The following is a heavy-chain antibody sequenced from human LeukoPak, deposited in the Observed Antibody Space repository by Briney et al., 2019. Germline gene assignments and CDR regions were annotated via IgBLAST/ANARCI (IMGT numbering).Heavy chain of an antibody. CDR1: GGTFSSYA. D-gene: IGHD4-11*01. Sequence: SVKVSCXASGGTFSSYAISWVRQAPGQGLEWMGGIIPIFGTANYAQKFQGRVTITTDESTSTAYMELSSLRSEDTAVYYCARGPADSYYFDYWGQGTLVTASS. V-gene: IGHV1-69*05. CDR3: ARGPADSYYFDY. CDR2: IIPIFGTA. J-gene: IGHJ4*02.